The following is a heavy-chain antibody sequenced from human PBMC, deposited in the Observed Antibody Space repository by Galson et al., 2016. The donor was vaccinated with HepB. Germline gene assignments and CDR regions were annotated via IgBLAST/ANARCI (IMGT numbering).Heavy chain of an antibody. V-gene: IGHV3-30*03. CDR2: ISYDGSNK. CDR3: ARARVVRGIYDAFNM. Sequence: SLRLSCAASGFTFSSYGMHWVRQAPGKGLEWVAFISYDGSNKKYADSVKGRFTISRDNSKKTLYLQMYSLRPGDTAIYYCARARVVRGIYDAFNMWGQGTVVTVSS. J-gene: IGHJ3*02. D-gene: IGHD2-21*01. CDR1: GFTFSSYG.